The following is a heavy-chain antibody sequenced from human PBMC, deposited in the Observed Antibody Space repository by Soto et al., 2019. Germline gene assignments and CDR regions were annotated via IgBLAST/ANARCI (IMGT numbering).Heavy chain of an antibody. CDR3: ARQSGMDV. Sequence: PREAVNISCKTSGYNLSCYWSGWVRQMPGKGLEWLGIIFPGDSDTKYSPSFQGQVIISADKSIRTAYLQWSSLKASDTAIYYCARQSGMDVWGQGTTVTVSS. J-gene: IGHJ6*02. CDR1: GYNLSCYW. V-gene: IGHV5-51*01. CDR2: IFPGDSDT. D-gene: IGHD5-12*01.